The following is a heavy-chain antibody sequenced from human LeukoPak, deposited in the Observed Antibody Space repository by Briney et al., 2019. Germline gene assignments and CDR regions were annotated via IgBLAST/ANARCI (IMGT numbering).Heavy chain of an antibody. Sequence: SETLSLTCTVSGGSISRSSYYWGWIRQPPGEGLEWIGSIYYTESTYYNPSLKSRVTISVDTSKSQFSLKLSSVTAADTAVYYCARGYCTSTTCSSGVNWFDPWGQGTLVTVSS. CDR3: ARGYCTSTTCSSGVNWFDP. D-gene: IGHD2-2*01. V-gene: IGHV4-39*01. CDR2: IYYTEST. CDR1: GGSISRSSYY. J-gene: IGHJ5*02.